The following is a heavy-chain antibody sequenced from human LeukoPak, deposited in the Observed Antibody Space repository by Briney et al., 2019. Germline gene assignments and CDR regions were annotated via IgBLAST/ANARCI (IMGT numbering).Heavy chain of an antibody. CDR1: GYTFSEYF. J-gene: IGHJ4*02. Sequence: ASVKVSFKASGYTFSEYFLHGVRQAPGQGREWMGWIIPKSGATNYAQKFRDRVTVTSDTSTDYMDLSRLTSDDTAVYYCARDLRSGGVTYGQDSWGQGPLVTVPS. V-gene: IGHV1-2*02. CDR3: ARDLRSGGVTYGQDS. CDR2: IIPKSGAT. D-gene: IGHD5-18*01.